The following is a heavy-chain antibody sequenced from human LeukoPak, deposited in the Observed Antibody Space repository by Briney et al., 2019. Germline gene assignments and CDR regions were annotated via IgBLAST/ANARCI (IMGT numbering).Heavy chain of an antibody. J-gene: IGHJ6*02. CDR1: GYTFTSCD. CDR3: ARTLVRGLPGMDV. Sequence: ASLKVSCKASGYTFTSCDLNWVRQATGQGLECLGWMNPDSGNTGYAQKFQGRVTMTWDTTISTAYMELSSLRSEDTAIYYCARTLVRGLPGMDVWGQGTSVTVSS. V-gene: IGHV1-8*01. CDR2: MNPDSGNT. D-gene: IGHD3-10*01.